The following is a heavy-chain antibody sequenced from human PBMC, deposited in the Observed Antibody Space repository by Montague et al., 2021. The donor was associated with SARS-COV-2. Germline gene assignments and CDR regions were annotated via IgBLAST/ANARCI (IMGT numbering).Heavy chain of an antibody. J-gene: IGHJ4*02. Sequence: SLRLSCAASGFIFDDYGMSRFRQVPGRGLEWVSGITRNGETTGCADSVKGRVTISRDNAKNFLSLQMNSLRVEDTALYYCTRGLRGGPFDCWGQGTPVTVSS. CDR3: TRGLRGGPFDC. CDR1: GFIFDDYG. CDR2: ITRNGETT. V-gene: IGHV3-20*04. D-gene: IGHD3-10*01.